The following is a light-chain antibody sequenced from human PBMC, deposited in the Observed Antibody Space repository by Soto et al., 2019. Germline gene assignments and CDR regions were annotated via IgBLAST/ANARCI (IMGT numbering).Light chain of an antibody. Sequence: QSVLTQPPSVSGAPGQTVTISCTGSRSNIGAGYDIHWYQFLPGTAPKLLLYSFHKRPSGIPDRFSGSKSGTSASLAITGLQPEDEADYYCQSYDDSLSGSGVFGTGTKVTVL. J-gene: IGLJ1*01. CDR1: RSNIGAGYD. V-gene: IGLV1-40*01. CDR2: SFH. CDR3: QSYDDSLSGSGV.